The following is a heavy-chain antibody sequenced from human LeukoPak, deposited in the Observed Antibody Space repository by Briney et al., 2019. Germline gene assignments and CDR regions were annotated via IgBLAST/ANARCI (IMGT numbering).Heavy chain of an antibody. J-gene: IGHJ4*02. CDR2: IWYDGSNK. V-gene: IGHV3-33*06. CDR3: AKDPYTALVPYYFDY. CDR1: GFTFSSYE. D-gene: IGHD5-18*01. Sequence: PGGSLRLSCAASGFTFSSYEMHWVRQAPGKGLEWVAVIWYDGSNKYYADSVKGRFTISRDNSKNTLYLQMNSLRAEDTAVYYCAKDPYTALVPYYFDYWGQGTLVTVSS.